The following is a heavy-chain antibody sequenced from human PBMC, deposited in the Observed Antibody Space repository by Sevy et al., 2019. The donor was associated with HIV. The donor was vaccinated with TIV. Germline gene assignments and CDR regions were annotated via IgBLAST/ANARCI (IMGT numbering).Heavy chain of an antibody. Sequence: GGSLRLSCAVSGFTFRNFWMSWVRQAPGKGLEWVANIRQDGSEKYYVDSVRGRFTISRDNAKNSLFLQLNSLRADDTAIYYCAKSYVGSGTSYGMDLWGRGTTDTVSS. CDR2: IRQDGSEK. D-gene: IGHD3-10*01. V-gene: IGHV3-7*01. J-gene: IGHJ6*02. CDR3: AKSYVGSGTSYGMDL. CDR1: GFTFRNFW.